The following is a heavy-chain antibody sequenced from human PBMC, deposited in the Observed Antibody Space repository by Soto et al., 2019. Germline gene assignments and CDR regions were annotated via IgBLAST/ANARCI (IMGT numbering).Heavy chain of an antibody. D-gene: IGHD2-15*01. CDR1: GYSFTSYW. CDR2: IYPGDSDT. V-gene: IGHV5-51*01. Sequence: GESLKISCKGSGYSFTSYWIGWVRQMPGKGLEWMGIIYPGDSDTRYSPSFQGQVTISADKSISTAYPQWSSLKASDTAMYYCARQSDGYLPFGYGMDVWGQGTTVTVSS. CDR3: ARQSDGYLPFGYGMDV. J-gene: IGHJ6*02.